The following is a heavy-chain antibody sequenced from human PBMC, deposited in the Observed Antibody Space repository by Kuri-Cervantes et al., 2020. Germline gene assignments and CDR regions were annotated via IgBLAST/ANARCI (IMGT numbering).Heavy chain of an antibody. Sequence: GESLKISCAASGFTFSSYAMSWVRQAPGKGLEWVSAISGSGSTIYYADSVKGRFTISRDNAKNSLYLQMNSLRAEDTAVYYCARALLNYQDSSGYYDYWGQGTLVTVSS. V-gene: IGHV3-23*01. CDR3: ARALLNYQDSSGYYDY. CDR1: GFTFSSYA. CDR2: ISGSGSTI. D-gene: IGHD3-22*01. J-gene: IGHJ4*02.